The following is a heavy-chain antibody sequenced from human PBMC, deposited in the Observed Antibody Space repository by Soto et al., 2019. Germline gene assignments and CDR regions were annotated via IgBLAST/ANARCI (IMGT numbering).Heavy chain of an antibody. J-gene: IGHJ6*02. Sequence: QAGGSLRLPCAASGFTFSSYGMHWVRQAPGKGLEWVAVISYDGSNKYYADSVKGRFTIARDNSKNTLFLHMSSLRAEDTAVYYCVKDGSSGWPYYYGLDVWGQGTSVTVSS. D-gene: IGHD6-19*01. CDR1: GFTFSSYG. V-gene: IGHV3-30*18. CDR3: VKDGSSGWPYYYGLDV. CDR2: ISYDGSNK.